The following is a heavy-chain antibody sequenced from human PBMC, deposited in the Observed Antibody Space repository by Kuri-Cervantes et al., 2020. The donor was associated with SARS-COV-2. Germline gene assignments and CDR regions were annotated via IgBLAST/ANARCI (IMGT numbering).Heavy chain of an antibody. CDR1: GGSISSSSYY. CDR3: ATLPGRGDYYTSGTVSDN. D-gene: IGHD3-10*01. CDR2: IYYSGST. V-gene: IGHV4-39*01. Sequence: GSLRLSCTVSGGSISSSSYYWGWIRQPPGKGLEWIGSIYYSGSTNYKPSLKSRVTISVDTSKNQFSLKLSSVTAADAAVYYCATLPGRGDYYTSGTVSDNWGQGTLVTVSS. J-gene: IGHJ4*02.